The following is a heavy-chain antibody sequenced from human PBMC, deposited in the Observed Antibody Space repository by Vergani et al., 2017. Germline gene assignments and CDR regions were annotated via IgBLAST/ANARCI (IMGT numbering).Heavy chain of an antibody. CDR2: IYYSGST. D-gene: IGHD4-17*01. CDR1: GGSISSYY. Sequence: QVQLQVSGPGLVKPSQTLSLTCTVSGGSISSYYWTWIRQPPGKGLEWIGYIYYSGSTNYNPSLKSRVTISVDTSKNQFSLKLSSVTAADTAVYYCARDLGYGDYVWYFDLWGRGTLVTVSS. J-gene: IGHJ2*01. CDR3: ARDLGYGDYVWYFDL. V-gene: IGHV4-59*01.